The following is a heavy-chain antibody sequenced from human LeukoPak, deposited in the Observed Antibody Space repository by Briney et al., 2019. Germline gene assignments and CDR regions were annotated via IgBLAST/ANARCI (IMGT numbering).Heavy chain of an antibody. V-gene: IGHV1-8*01. J-gene: IGHJ4*02. Sequence: GASVKVSCKASGYTFTSYDINWVRQATGQGLEWMGWMNPNSGNTGYAQKFQGRVTMTRNTSISTAYMELRSLRSDDTAVYYCARESEIPHYYGSGGMGDYWGQGTLVTVSS. CDR2: MNPNSGNT. D-gene: IGHD3-10*01. CDR1: GYTFTSYD. CDR3: ARESEIPHYYGSGGMGDY.